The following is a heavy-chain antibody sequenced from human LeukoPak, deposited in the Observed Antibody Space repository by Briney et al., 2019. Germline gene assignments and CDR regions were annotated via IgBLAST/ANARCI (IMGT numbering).Heavy chain of an antibody. J-gene: IGHJ4*02. CDR3: AKVLVGATFAYYFDY. Sequence: PGRSLRLSCAASGFTFTNYAMHWVRQAPGKGLEWVTFIRYDGSNKYYADSVKGRFTISRDNSKNTLYLQMNSLRAEDTAVYYCAKVLVGATFAYYFDYWGQGTLVTVSS. V-gene: IGHV3-30*02. D-gene: IGHD1-26*01. CDR1: GFTFTNYA. CDR2: IRYDGSNK.